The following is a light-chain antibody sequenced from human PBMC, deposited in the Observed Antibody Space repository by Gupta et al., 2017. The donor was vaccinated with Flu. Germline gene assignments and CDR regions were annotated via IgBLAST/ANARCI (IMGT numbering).Light chain of an antibody. CDR3: LQHGNFPLT. Sequence: EDKVNTSCKASHDIDGDMNWYQQRPGQAPILIIQQASTLVPGISHRFSGSGYGTDFTLTINNIESEDAAYYFCLQHGNFPLTFGQGTKLEIK. V-gene: IGKV5-2*01. CDR1: HDIDGD. CDR2: QAS. J-gene: IGKJ2*01.